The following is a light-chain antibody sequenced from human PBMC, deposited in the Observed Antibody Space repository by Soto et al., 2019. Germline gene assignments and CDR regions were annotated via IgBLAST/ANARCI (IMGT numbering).Light chain of an antibody. CDR3: QQYGTSPTPWT. V-gene: IGKV3-20*01. CDR2: GTS. CDR1: QSVSSTY. J-gene: IGKJ1*01. Sequence: EVVLTQSPGTLSLSPGERATLSCRASQSVSSTYLAWYQQKPGQAPRLLIYGTSYRATGIPDRFSGSGSGTDFTLTITRLEHEAFAVYYCQQYGTSPTPWTFGQGTKVEIK.